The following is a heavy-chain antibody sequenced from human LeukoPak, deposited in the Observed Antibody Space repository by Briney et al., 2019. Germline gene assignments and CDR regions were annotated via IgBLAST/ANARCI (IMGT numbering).Heavy chain of an antibody. CDR2: IYHSGTT. V-gene: IGHV4-4*02. CDR1: GAFITNSHW. CDR3: ATYFYGEYGSYYFDY. D-gene: IGHD4-17*01. J-gene: IGHJ4*02. Sequence: PSETLSLTCAVSGAFITNSHWWSWARQPPGKGLEWIGEIYHSGTTNYKPSLKSRVTMSVDKSKNQFSLTLSSVTAADTAVYYCATYFYGEYGSYYFDYWGQGTLVTVSS.